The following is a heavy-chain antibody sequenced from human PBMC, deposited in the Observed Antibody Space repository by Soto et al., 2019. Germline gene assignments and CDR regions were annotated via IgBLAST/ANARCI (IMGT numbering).Heavy chain of an antibody. V-gene: IGHV1-69*02. CDR1: GGTFSSYT. J-gene: IGHJ6*02. CDR2: IIPILGIA. Sequence: SVKVSCKASGGTFSSYTISWVRQAPGQGLEWMGRIIPILGIANYAQKFQGRVTITADKSTSTAYMELSSLRSEDTAVYYCASETYDSSGYYHPGGYYGMDVWGQGTAVTVSS. CDR3: ASETYDSSGYYHPGGYYGMDV. D-gene: IGHD3-22*01.